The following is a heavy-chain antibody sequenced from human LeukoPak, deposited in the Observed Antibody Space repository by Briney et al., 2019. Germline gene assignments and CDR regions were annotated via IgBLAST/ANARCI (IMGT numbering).Heavy chain of an antibody. CDR3: ARAMNYDSSGVDI. J-gene: IGHJ3*02. D-gene: IGHD3-22*01. Sequence: SETLSLTCAVSGDSISTTNWWSWVRQPPGKGLEWIGETYHSGITTYNPSLKSRVTISVDKSKNQFSLKLSSVTAADTAVYYCARAMNYDSSGVDIWGLGTMVTVSS. CDR1: GDSISTTNW. CDR2: TYHSGIT. V-gene: IGHV4-4*02.